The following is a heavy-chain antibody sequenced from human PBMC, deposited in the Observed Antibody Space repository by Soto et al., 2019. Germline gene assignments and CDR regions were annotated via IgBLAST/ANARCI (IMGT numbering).Heavy chain of an antibody. CDR3: AKGRGGSGSLTPRVEF. CDR2: ISGGGDTT. CDR1: GFTFIDYA. V-gene: IGHV3-23*01. D-gene: IGHD3-10*01. Sequence: GGSLRLSCAACGFTFIDYAMTWVRQAPGKGLEWVSAISGGGDTTSYADSVKGRFTVSRDGSKNTLYLQMSSLRAEDTALYYCAKGRGGSGSLTPRVEFWGQGTLVTVSS. J-gene: IGHJ4*02.